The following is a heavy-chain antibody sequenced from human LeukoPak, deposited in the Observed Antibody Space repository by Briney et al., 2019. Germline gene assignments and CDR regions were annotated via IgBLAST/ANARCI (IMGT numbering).Heavy chain of an antibody. V-gene: IGHV4-4*07. J-gene: IGHJ4*02. CDR1: GGSMRSYY. Sequence: SSETLSLTCTVSGGSMRSYYWSWIRQAAGKGLESIGRIYTTGTTNYNPSLKSRVTMSVDMSKNQFSLRLRSVTAADTAVYLCGRDGYTASYYSLDFWGPGIQVIVSS. D-gene: IGHD1-26*01. CDR3: GRDGYTASYYSLDF. CDR2: IYTTGTT.